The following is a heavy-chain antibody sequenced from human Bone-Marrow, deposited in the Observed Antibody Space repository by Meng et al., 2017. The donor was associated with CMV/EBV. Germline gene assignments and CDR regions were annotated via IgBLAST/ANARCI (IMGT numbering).Heavy chain of an antibody. V-gene: IGHV3-15*01. D-gene: IGHD3-22*01. CDR1: GFTFSSYA. CDR2: IKSKTDGGTT. Sequence: GGSLRLSCAASGFTFSSYAMSWVRQAPGKGLEWVGRIKSKTDGGTTDYAAPVKGRFTISRDDSKNTLYLQMNSLKTEDTAVYYCTTDYYYDSSGYYPDAFDIWGQGTMVTVSS. CDR3: TTDYYYDSSGYYPDAFDI. J-gene: IGHJ3*02.